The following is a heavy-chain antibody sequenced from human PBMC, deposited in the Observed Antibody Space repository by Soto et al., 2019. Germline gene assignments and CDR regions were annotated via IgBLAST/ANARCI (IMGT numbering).Heavy chain of an antibody. V-gene: IGHV1-69*01. Sequence: VQLMQSGAEVKKPGSSVKVSCKASGGTFSSHSINWVRQAPGQGLEWMGGVISLFGTANYAHNFKGRVTITADQSTSTAYMELNSLRSDYTAVYYCAREVGYGDFSAALLDCGQGTLVTVSS. J-gene: IGHJ4*02. CDR1: GGTFSSHS. CDR3: AREVGYGDFSAALLD. D-gene: IGHD4-17*01. CDR2: VISLFGTA.